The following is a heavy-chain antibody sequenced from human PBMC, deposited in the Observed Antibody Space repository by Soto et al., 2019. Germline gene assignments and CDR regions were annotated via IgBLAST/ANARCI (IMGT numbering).Heavy chain of an antibody. J-gene: IGHJ6*02. D-gene: IGHD1-26*01. CDR1: GGSFSGYY. Sequence: QVQLQQWGAGLLKPSETLSLTCAVYGGSFSGYYWSWIRQPPGKGLEWIGEINHSGSTNYNPSLESRVTISVNTSKNQFSLNLTSVTAADTAVYFGAGRWNYYYGMDVWGQGTTVTVSS. CDR3: AGRWNYYYGMDV. V-gene: IGHV4-34*01. CDR2: INHSGST.